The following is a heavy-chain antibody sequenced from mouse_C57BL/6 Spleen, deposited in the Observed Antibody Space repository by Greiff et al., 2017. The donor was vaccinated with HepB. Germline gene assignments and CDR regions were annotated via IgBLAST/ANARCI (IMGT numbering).Heavy chain of an antibody. D-gene: IGHD1-1*01. Sequence: VQLQQSGAELVKPGASVKLSCKASGYTFTSYWMHWVKQRPGQGLEWIGMIHPNSGSTNYNEKFKSKATLTVDKSSSTAYMQLSSLTSEDSAVYYCAEELYYYGSGGYWGQGTTLTVSS. CDR2: IHPNSGST. J-gene: IGHJ2*01. CDR3: AEELYYYGSGGY. CDR1: GYTFTSYW. V-gene: IGHV1-64*01.